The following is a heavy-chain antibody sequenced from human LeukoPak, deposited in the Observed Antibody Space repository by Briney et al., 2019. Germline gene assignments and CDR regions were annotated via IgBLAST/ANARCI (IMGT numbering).Heavy chain of an antibody. CDR3: ARAVAGPHYFDY. V-gene: IGHV4-59*01. CDR1: GGSISSYY. CDR2: IYYSGST. Sequence: NPSETLSLTCTVSGGSISSYYWSWIRQPPGKGLEWIGYIYYSGSTNYNPSLKSRVTISVDTSKNQFSLKLSSVTAADTAVYYCARAVAGPHYFDYWGQGTLVTVSS. D-gene: IGHD6-19*01. J-gene: IGHJ4*02.